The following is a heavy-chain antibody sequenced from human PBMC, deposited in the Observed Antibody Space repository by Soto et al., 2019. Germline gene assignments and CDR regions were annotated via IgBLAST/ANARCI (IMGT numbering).Heavy chain of an antibody. CDR3: ARAGGTTVTGLWHFDS. CDR1: GFTFNTYS. J-gene: IGHJ4*02. V-gene: IGHV3-33*01. Sequence: QVQLEESGGGVVQPGRSLRLSCEASGFTFNTYSMHWVRQPPGTGMEWLGALWYDGTQKYYADSVTGRFIISRDNSKKTLYLEMNSLRAEDTAVYYCARAGGTTVTGLWHFDSWGQGTLVTVSS. D-gene: IGHD4-17*01. CDR2: LWYDGTQK.